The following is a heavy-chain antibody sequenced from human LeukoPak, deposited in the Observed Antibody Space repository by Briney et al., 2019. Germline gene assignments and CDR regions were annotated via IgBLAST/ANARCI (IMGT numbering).Heavy chain of an antibody. D-gene: IGHD3-10*01. CDR1: GGSISSRGYH. Sequence: SETLSLTCTVSGGSISSRGYHWGWIRQPPGKGLEWIGSIYYSGTTYYNPSLKSRLTISVDTSKNQFALRLSSVTAADTAVYYCARATSDYYGSGTYYNDYWGQGTLVTVSS. CDR3: ARATSDYYGSGTYYNDY. V-gene: IGHV4-39*06. J-gene: IGHJ4*02. CDR2: IYYSGTT.